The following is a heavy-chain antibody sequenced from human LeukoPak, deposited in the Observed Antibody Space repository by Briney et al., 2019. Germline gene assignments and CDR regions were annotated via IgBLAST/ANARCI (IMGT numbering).Heavy chain of an antibody. J-gene: IGHJ4*02. CDR2: INAGKGNT. CDR3: ARSGRTMATINLDY. Sequence: ASVKVSCKASGYTFTSYAMHWVRQAPGQRLEWMGWINAGKGNTKYSQKFQGRVTITRDTSASTAYMELSSLRSEDTAVYYCARSGRTMATINLDYWGQGTLVTVSS. D-gene: IGHD5-24*01. CDR1: GYTFTSYA. V-gene: IGHV1-3*01.